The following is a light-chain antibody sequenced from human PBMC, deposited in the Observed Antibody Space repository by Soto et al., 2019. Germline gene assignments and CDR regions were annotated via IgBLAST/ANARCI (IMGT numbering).Light chain of an antibody. J-gene: IGKJ5*01. CDR3: LQDYNLPIT. Sequence: EIVLTQSPGTLSLSPGEGATLSCRASLSISSSYLSWYQQKPGQAPRLLIYGASTRATGIPARFSGSGRGSGTDFTLTISSLQPEDFAVYYCLQDYNLPITFGQGTRLEI. CDR2: GAS. CDR1: LSISSSY. V-gene: IGKV3D-7*01.